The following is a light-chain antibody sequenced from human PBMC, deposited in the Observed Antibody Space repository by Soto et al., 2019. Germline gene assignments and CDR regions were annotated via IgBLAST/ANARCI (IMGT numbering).Light chain of an antibody. Sequence: QSALTQPASVSGSPGQSITISCTGTSSDVGGYKYVSWCQQHPGKAPKLLIYEVSNRPSGVSNRFSGSKSGNTASLTISGLQAEDEADYYCSSYTGSTYVFGTRTKLTVL. J-gene: IGLJ1*01. CDR3: SSYTGSTYV. CDR2: EVS. V-gene: IGLV2-14*01. CDR1: SSDVGGYKY.